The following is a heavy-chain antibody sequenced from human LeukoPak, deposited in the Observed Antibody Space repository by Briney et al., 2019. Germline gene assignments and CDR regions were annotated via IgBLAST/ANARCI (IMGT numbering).Heavy chain of an antibody. D-gene: IGHD4-23*01. CDR1: AYYFANYW. CDR3: ARDQSGGSTFWYFDL. Sequence: GESLRISCKGSAYYFANYWISWVRQMPGKGLEWMGRIDPSDSYTDYSPSFQGHVTLSVDKSNNTAYLQWSGLKASDTATYYCARDQSGGSTFWYFDLWGRGTLVTVSS. J-gene: IGHJ2*01. V-gene: IGHV5-10-1*01. CDR2: IDPSDSYT.